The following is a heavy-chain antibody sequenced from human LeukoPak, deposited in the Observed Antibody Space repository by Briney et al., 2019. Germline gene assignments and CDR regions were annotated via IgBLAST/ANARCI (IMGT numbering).Heavy chain of an antibody. D-gene: IGHD6-6*01. Sequence: SETLSLTCTVSGGPISSYYWSWIRQPPGKGLEWIGYIYYSGSTNYNPSLKSRVTISVDTSKNQFSLKLSSVTAADTAVYYCARARIEYKEFDYWGQGTLVTVSS. CDR3: ARARIEYKEFDY. V-gene: IGHV4-59*08. CDR1: GGPISSYY. J-gene: IGHJ4*02. CDR2: IYYSGST.